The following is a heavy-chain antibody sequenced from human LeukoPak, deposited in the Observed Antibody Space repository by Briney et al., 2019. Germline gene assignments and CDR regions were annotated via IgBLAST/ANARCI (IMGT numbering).Heavy chain of an antibody. CDR1: GGSISSYY. D-gene: IGHD5-12*01. Sequence: KPSETLSLTCTVSGGSISSYYWSWIRQPPGKGLEWIGSIYYSGSTYYNPSLKSRVTISVDTSKNQFSLKLSSVTAADTAVYYCASGYSGYDFAEDYDYWGQGTLVTVSS. CDR2: IYYSGST. CDR3: ASGYSGYDFAEDYDY. V-gene: IGHV4-59*05. J-gene: IGHJ4*02.